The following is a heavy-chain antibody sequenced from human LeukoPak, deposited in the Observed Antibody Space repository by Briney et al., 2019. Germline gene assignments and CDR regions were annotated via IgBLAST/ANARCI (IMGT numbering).Heavy chain of an antibody. D-gene: IGHD1-1*01. V-gene: IGHV1-2*02. J-gene: IGHJ4*02. CDR3: ATTTERTVGNFDY. CDR2: INPNSGGT. CDR1: GYTFTGYY. Sequence: ASVKVSCKASGYTFTGYYMHWVRQAPGQGLEWMGWINPNSGGTNYAQKFQGRVTMTRDTSISTAYMELSRLRSDDTAVYYCATTTERTVGNFDYWGQGTLVTVSP.